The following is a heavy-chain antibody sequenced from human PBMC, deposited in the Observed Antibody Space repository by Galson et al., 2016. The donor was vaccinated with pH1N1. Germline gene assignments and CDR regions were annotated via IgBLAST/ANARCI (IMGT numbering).Heavy chain of an antibody. V-gene: IGHV4-31*03. J-gene: IGHJ4*02. CDR2: IYYSGST. CDR3: ARGKLLDGDDEHWDY. D-gene: IGHD3/OR15-3a*01. Sequence: LSLTCTVSGGSISSGGYYWSWIRQHPGKGLEWIGYIYYSGSTYYNPSLKSRVTISVDTSKNQFSLKLSSVTAADTAVYYCARGKLLDGDDEHWDYWGQGTLVTVSS. CDR1: GGSISSGGYY.